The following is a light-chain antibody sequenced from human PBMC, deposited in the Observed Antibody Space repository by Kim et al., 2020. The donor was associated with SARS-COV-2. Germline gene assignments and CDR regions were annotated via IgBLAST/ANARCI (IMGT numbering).Light chain of an antibody. V-gene: IGLV3-1*01. Sequence: VSPGQTASISCSGDKLEDKYVSWFQQKSGQSPVLIIYQNRRRPSGIPERYSGSNSGNTATLTISGTQAIDEADYYCQAWDSSTVVFGGGTQLTVL. CDR3: QAWDSSTVV. J-gene: IGLJ2*01. CDR1: KLEDKY. CDR2: QNR.